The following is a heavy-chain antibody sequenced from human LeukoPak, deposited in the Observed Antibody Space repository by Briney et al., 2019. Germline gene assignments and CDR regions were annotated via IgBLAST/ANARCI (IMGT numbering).Heavy chain of an antibody. CDR2: IYNSGTT. J-gene: IGHJ6*03. D-gene: IGHD3-10*01. V-gene: IGHV4-59*01. CDR3: AIASVLLSMDV. Sequence: SETLSLTCTVSGGSIGSFYWTWIRQPPGKGLEWIGYIYNSGTTNYNPSLKSRVTISVDTSKNQFSLKLNSVTAADTAVYYCAIASVLLSMDVWGKGTTVTISS. CDR1: GGSIGSFY.